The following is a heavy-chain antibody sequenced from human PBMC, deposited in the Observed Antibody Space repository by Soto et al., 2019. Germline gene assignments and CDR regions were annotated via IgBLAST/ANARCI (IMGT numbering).Heavy chain of an antibody. CDR1: GVSVRSYT. D-gene: IGHD2-21*02. V-gene: IGHV4-4*07. CDR3: ARDGMTTGDT. J-gene: IGHJ4*02. Sequence: SETLSLTCIVSGVSVRSYTWSWVRQPANKGLEWIGRVFSSVSATYNPSLKSRVSISMDTPENRISLKLDSVTAADAGVYFCARDGMTTGDTWGPGTLVTVS. CDR2: VFSSVSA.